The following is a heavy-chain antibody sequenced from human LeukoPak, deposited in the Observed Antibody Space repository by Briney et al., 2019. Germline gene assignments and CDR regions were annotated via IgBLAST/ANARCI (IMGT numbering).Heavy chain of an antibody. J-gene: IGHJ6*04. D-gene: IGHD5-12*01. V-gene: IGHV4-61*01. CDR3: ASGFSGYAYYYYGMDV. CDR2: IYYSGST. CDR1: GGSVSSGSYY. Sequence: SETLSLTCTVSGGSVSSGSYYWSWIRQPPGKGLEWNGYIYYSGSTNYNPSLKSRVTISVDTSKNQFSLKLSSVTAADTAVYYCASGFSGYAYYYYGMDVWGKGTTVTVSS.